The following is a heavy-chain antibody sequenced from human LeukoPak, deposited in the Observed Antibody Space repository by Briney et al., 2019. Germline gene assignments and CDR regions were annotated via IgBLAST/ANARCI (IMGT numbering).Heavy chain of an antibody. J-gene: IGHJ3*02. CDR2: MSYDGSNK. CDR1: GFTFSSYG. D-gene: IGHD4-17*01. V-gene: IGHV3-30*18. Sequence: GGSLRLSCAASGFTFSSYGMHWVRQAPGKGLEWVAVMSYDGSNKYYADSVKGRFTISRDNSKNTLYLQMNSLRAEDTAVYYCAKDRSTVTTRDAFDIWGQGTMVTVSS. CDR3: AKDRSTVTTRDAFDI.